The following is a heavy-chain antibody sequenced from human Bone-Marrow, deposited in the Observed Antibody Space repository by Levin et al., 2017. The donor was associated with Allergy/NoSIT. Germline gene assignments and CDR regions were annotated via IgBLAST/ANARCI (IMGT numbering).Heavy chain of an antibody. CDR3: STRRRRDGYNLFDY. CDR2: IVSKTDGGTT. Sequence: PGGSLRLSCTASGFTFKNAWMSWVRQAPGKGLEWVGRIVSKTDGGTTDYAAPVRGRFTISRDDSESTLYLQMSSLKIEDTAVYYCSTRRRRDGYNLFDYWGQGTLVTVSS. V-gene: IGHV3-15*04. CDR1: GFTFKNAW. J-gene: IGHJ4*02. D-gene: IGHD5-24*01.